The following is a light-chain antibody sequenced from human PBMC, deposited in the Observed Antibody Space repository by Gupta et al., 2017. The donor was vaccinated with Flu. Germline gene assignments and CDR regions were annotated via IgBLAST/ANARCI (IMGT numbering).Light chain of an antibody. CDR3: QQLKSYPLT. Sequence: DIQLTQSPSFLSASVGDRVTITCRASQGVSTDLAWYQQKPGKAPNLLIYAASTLESGVPSRFSGSGSETEFTLTISSLQPEDFATYYCQQLKSYPLTFGGGTKVEIK. V-gene: IGKV1-9*01. J-gene: IGKJ4*01. CDR1: QGVSTD. CDR2: AAS.